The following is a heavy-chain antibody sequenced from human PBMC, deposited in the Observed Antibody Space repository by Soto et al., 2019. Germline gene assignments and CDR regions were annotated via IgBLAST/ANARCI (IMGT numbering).Heavy chain of an antibody. Sequence: SETLSLTCAVYGGSFSGYYWSWIRQPPGKGLEWIGEINHSGSTNYNPSLKSRVTISVDTSKNQFSLKLSSVTAADTAVYYCGRGPTPARGYNYAHWGHGTLVTVSS. V-gene: IGHV4-34*01. CDR2: INHSGST. J-gene: IGHJ1*01. CDR3: GRGPTPARGYNYAH. CDR1: GGSFSGYY. D-gene: IGHD5-18*01.